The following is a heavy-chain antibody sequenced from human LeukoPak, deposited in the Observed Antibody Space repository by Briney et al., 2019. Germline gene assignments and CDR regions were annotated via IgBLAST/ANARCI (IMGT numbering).Heavy chain of an antibody. J-gene: IGHJ4*02. CDR1: GFTFSSYW. D-gene: IGHD5-18*01. Sequence: GGSLSLSCAASGFTFSSYWMSWVRQAPGKGLEWVANIKQDGSEKYYVDSVKGRFTISRDNAKNSLYLQMNSLRAEDTAVYYCARDGSYGYHRVWDYWGQGTLVTVSS. CDR3: ARDGSYGYHRVWDY. V-gene: IGHV3-7*01. CDR2: IKQDGSEK.